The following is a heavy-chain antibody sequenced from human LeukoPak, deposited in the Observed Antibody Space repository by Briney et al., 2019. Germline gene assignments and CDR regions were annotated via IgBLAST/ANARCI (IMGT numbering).Heavy chain of an antibody. Sequence: SVRVSCKASGGTFSSYAISWVRQAPGQGLEWMGGIIPIFGTANYAQKFQGRVTITTDESTSTAYMELSSLRSEDTAVYYCAREGYYDSSGYYYGYFDYWGQGTLVTVSS. J-gene: IGHJ4*02. D-gene: IGHD3-22*01. CDR3: AREGYYDSSGYYYGYFDY. CDR2: IIPIFGTA. V-gene: IGHV1-69*05. CDR1: GGTFSSYA.